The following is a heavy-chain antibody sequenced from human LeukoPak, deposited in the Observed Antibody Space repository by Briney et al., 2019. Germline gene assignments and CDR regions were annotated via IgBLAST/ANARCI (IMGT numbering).Heavy chain of an antibody. CDR2: IYSDGSRT. Sequence: GGSLRLSCAASGFTFSSYWMHWVRQGPGKGLVWVSRIYSDGSRTTYADSVKGRFTISGDNARNTLYLQMNRLRAEDTAVYYCARSGRGGAFDIWGQGTMVTVSS. J-gene: IGHJ3*02. D-gene: IGHD1-26*01. CDR1: GFTFSSYW. CDR3: ARSGRGGAFDI. V-gene: IGHV3-74*01.